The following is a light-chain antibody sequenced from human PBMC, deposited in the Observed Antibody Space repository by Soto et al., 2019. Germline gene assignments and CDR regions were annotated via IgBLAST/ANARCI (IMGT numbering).Light chain of an antibody. Sequence: EVVLTQSPATLSVSPGDRAALSCRASQYIGSAVAWYHQRSSQAPRLLIFDASIRVPTTPARFSGSVSGTEFTLTISSLESEDFAVYFCQQYGDRPRTFGQGTKVDIK. CDR2: DAS. CDR3: QQYGDRPRT. CDR1: QYIGSA. J-gene: IGKJ1*01. V-gene: IGKV3-15*01.